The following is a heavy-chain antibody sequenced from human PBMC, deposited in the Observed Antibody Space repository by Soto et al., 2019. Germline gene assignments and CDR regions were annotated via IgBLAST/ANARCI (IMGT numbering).Heavy chain of an antibody. Sequence: SETLSLTCTISGGSISSYYWSWIRQPPGKGLEWIGYIYYSGSTNYNPSLKSRVTISVDTSKNQFSLKLSSVTAADMAVYYCARINFLDRYCSSTSCFFDYWGQGTLVTVSS. CDR3: ARINFLDRYCSSTSCFFDY. CDR1: GGSISSYY. CDR2: IYYSGST. D-gene: IGHD2-2*01. V-gene: IGHV4-59*01. J-gene: IGHJ4*02.